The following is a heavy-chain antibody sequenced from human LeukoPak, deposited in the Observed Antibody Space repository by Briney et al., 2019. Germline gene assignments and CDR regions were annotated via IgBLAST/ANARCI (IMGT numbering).Heavy chain of an antibody. CDR1: GYTITSYG. V-gene: IGHV1-18*01. J-gene: IGHJ5*02. D-gene: IGHD2-2*01. CDR3: ARDFLGYCTSTSCYFMGS. CDR2: ISAYNGNT. Sequence: ASVKVSCKASGYTITSYGISWVRQAPGRGREWMGWISAYNGNTNYVQKLQGRVTMTTDTSTSTAYMELRSLRSDDTAVYYCARDFLGYCTSTSCYFMGSWGQQTLVTVSS.